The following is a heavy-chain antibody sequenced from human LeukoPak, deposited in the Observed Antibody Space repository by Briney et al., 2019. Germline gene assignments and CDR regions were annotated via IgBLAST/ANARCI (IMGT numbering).Heavy chain of an antibody. Sequence: SETLSLTCTVSGGSIGSSNYFWGWIRQTPGMGLEWIGSIYYSGTIYYNPSLKSRVTISVDTSKNQFSLRLRSVTAADPAVYYCARHEEEDGYNAKTFDYWGQGTLVTVSS. J-gene: IGHJ4*02. CDR2: IYYSGTI. D-gene: IGHD5-24*01. V-gene: IGHV4-39*01. CDR3: ARHEEEDGYNAKTFDY. CDR1: GGSIGSSNYF.